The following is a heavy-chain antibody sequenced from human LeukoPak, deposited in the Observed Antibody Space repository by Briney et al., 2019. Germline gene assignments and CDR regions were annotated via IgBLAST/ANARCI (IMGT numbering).Heavy chain of an antibody. Sequence: GGSLRLSCAASGFTFSNYAMSWVRQAAGKGLEWVSAISGSGESTYYADSVKGRFTISRDNSKNTLYLQMNSLRAEDTAVYYCAKEEATGTAYFDYWGQGTLVTVSS. V-gene: IGHV3-23*01. J-gene: IGHJ4*02. CDR3: AKEEATGTAYFDY. CDR1: GFTFSNYA. D-gene: IGHD1-1*01. CDR2: ISGSGEST.